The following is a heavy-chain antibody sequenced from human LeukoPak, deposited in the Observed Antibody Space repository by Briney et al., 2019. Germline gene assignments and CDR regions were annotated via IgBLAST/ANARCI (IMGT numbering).Heavy chain of an antibody. CDR2: IYSGGST. CDR3: AKEGPHRGTDYLNFDY. CDR1: GFIVSSNY. J-gene: IGHJ4*02. Sequence: GGSLRLSCAASGFIVSSNYMSWVRQAPGKGLEWVSVIYSGGSTYYADSVKGRFTISRDNSKNTLYLQMNSLRAEDTAIYYCAKEGPHRGTDYLNFDYRGQGTLVTVSS. V-gene: IGHV3-66*01. D-gene: IGHD1-7*01.